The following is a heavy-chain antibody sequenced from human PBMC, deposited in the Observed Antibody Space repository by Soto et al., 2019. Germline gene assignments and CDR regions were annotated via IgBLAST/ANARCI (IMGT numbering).Heavy chain of an antibody. D-gene: IGHD6-19*01. CDR3: ARDRAVAALFDY. Sequence: QVQLVQSGAEVKKPGASVKVSCKASGYTFTGYYMHWVRQAPGQGLEWMGWINPNSGGTNYAQKFQGWVTMTRDTPISTAYMELSRLRSDETAVYYCARDRAVAALFDYWGQGTLVTVSS. V-gene: IGHV1-2*04. CDR2: INPNSGGT. CDR1: GYTFTGYY. J-gene: IGHJ4*02.